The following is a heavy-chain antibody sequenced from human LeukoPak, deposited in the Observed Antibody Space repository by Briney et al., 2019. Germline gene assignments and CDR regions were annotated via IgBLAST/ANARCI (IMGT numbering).Heavy chain of an antibody. D-gene: IGHD6-13*01. J-gene: IGHJ4*02. V-gene: IGHV4-39*01. CDR1: GGSISSSSYY. CDR2: IYYSGST. Sequence: PSETLSLTCTVSGGSISSSSYYWGWIRQPPGKGLEWIGSIYYSGSTYYNPSLKSRVTISVDTSKNQFSLKLSSVTAADTAVYYCARTATSGYSRSRDDFWGQGTLVTVSS. CDR3: ARTATSGYSRSRDDF.